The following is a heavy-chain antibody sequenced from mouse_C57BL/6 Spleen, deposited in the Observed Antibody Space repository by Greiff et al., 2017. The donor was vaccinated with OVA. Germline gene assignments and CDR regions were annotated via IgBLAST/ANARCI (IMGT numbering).Heavy chain of an antibody. CDR3: AKGDDGYYYY. CDR1: GYSFTGYY. J-gene: IGHJ2*01. D-gene: IGHD2-3*01. Sequence: EVKLQQSGPELVKPGASVKISCKASGYSFTGYYMNWVKQSPEKSLEWIGEINPSTGGTTYNQKFKAKATLTVDKSSSTAYMQLKSLTSEDSAVYYCAKGDDGYYYYWGQGTTLTVSS. CDR2: INPSTGGT. V-gene: IGHV1-42*01.